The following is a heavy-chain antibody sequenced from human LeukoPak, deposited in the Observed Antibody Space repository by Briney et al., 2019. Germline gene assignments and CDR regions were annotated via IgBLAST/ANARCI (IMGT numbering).Heavy chain of an antibody. CDR2: IIPIFGTA. D-gene: IGHD3-9*01. J-gene: IGHJ3*02. CDR1: GGTFSSYD. Sequence: GASVKVSCKASGGTFSSYDISWVRQAPGQGLEWKGGIIPIFGTANYAQKFQGRVTITADKSTSTAYMELRSLRSEDTAVYYCARSTNDILTGYYMDAFAIWGQGTMVTVSS. V-gene: IGHV1-69*06. CDR3: ARSTNDILTGYYMDAFAI.